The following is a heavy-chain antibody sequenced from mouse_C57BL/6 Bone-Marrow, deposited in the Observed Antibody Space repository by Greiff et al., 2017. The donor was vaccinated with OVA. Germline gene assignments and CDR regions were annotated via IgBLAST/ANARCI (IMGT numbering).Heavy chain of an antibody. J-gene: IGHJ4*01. Sequence: EVHLVESGEGLVKPGGSLKLSCAASGFTFSSYAMSWVRQTPEKRLEWVAYISSGGDYIYYADTVKGRFTISRDNARNTLYLQMSSLKSEDTAMYYCTRDLPPGYYDYYAMDYWGQGTSVTVSS. CDR3: TRDLPPGYYDYYAMDY. CDR1: GFTFSSYA. D-gene: IGHD2-3*01. CDR2: ISSGGDYI. V-gene: IGHV5-9-1*02.